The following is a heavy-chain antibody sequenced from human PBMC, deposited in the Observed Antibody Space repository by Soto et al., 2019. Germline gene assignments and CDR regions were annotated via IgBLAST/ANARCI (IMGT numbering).Heavy chain of an antibody. J-gene: IGHJ4*02. CDR3: APGWDMATFWTD. V-gene: IGHV3-23*01. CDR2: ISGGDTT. D-gene: IGHD3-3*01. CDR1: GFTFGSYA. Sequence: EVQLLESGGGLVKPGGSLRLSCVASGFTFGSYAMSWVRQAPGQGLDWVSTISGGDTTQYAESVKGGFTISRDKAKNTRYLQMNTLRVEDTAVYYCAPGWDMATFWTDLGQGTVVTVSS.